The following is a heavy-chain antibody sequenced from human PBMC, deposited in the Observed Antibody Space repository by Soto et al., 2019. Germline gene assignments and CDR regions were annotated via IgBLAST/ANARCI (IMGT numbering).Heavy chain of an antibody. CDR3: VRDSLPYTDPEPPHFDN. Sequence: EVQLVESGGGLVKPGGSLRLSCAASGFNFITYSLSWVRQAPGKGLEWVSSISSSGTYIDYADSVKGRFTISRDNAKNSMFLEMNRLRAEDTPPYYCVRDSLPYTDPEPPHFDNWRQGNLVTVSS. D-gene: IGHD1-1*01. J-gene: IGHJ4*02. CDR1: GFNFITYS. V-gene: IGHV3-21*06. CDR2: ISSSGTYI.